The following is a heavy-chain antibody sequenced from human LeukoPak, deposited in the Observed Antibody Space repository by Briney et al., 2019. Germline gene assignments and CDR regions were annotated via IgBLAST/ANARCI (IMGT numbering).Heavy chain of an antibody. D-gene: IGHD3-10*01. CDR3: AKDHVLLWFGELLSPFDY. V-gene: IGHV3-30*18. Sequence: GGSLRLSCAASGFTFSSYGMHWVRQAPGKGLEWVAVISYDGSNKYYADSVKGRFTISRDNSKNTLYLQMNSLRAEDTAVYYCAKDHVLLWFGELLSPFDYWGQGTLVTVSS. CDR1: GFTFSSYG. CDR2: ISYDGSNK. J-gene: IGHJ4*02.